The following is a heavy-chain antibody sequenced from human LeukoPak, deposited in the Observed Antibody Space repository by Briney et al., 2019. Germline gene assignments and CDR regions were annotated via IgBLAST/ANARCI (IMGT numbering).Heavy chain of an antibody. D-gene: IGHD3-3*01. CDR1: GFTFSTFA. J-gene: IGHJ4*02. V-gene: IGHV3-23*01. Sequence: GGSLRLSCVASGFTFSTFAMNWVRQAPGKGLEWVSAISGSGGNTYYADSVKGRFTISRDNSKNTLYLQMNSLRAEDTAVYYCAKIVDFWSGYFDYWGQGTLVTVSS. CDR2: ISGSGGNT. CDR3: AKIVDFWSGYFDY.